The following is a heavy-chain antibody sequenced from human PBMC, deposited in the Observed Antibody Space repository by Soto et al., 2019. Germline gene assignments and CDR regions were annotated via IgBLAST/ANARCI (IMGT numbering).Heavy chain of an antibody. CDR2: ISSSSSYT. Sequence: GGSLRLSCAASGFTFSDYYMSWIRQAPGKGLEWVSYISSSSSYTNYADSVKGRFTISRDNAKNSLYLQMNSLRAEDTAVYYCARFVVVPAAYYYGMDVWGQGTTVTVSS. CDR1: GFTFSDYY. V-gene: IGHV3-11*03. D-gene: IGHD2-2*01. J-gene: IGHJ6*02. CDR3: ARFVVVPAAYYYGMDV.